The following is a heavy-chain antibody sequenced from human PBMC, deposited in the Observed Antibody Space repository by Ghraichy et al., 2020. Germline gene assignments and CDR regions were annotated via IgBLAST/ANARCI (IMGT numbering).Heavy chain of an antibody. D-gene: IGHD1-14*01. V-gene: IGHV1-69*13. CDR2: IIPIFGTA. J-gene: IGHJ2*01. CDR3: ARAIGPTSFSVHFDL. CDR1: GGTFSSYA. Sequence: SVKVSCKASGGTFSSYAISWVRQAPGQGLEWMGGIIPIFGTANYAQKFQGRVTITADESTSTAYMELSSLRSEDTAVYYCARAIGPTSFSVHFDLWGRGTLVTVSS.